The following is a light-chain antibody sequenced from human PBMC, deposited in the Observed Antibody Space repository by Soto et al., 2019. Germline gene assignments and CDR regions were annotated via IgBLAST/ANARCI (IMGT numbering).Light chain of an antibody. Sequence: EIVSTQSPGTLSLSPGERATLSCRASQSLNRMNSAWYQKKPGQPPRLLIYATSTRATGTPDRFSGSGSGTDFTLTITRLEPEDFAVYYCQQYDDSARYIFGQGTNLEVK. CDR1: QSLNRMN. V-gene: IGKV3-20*01. CDR2: ATS. CDR3: QQYDDSARYI. J-gene: IGKJ2*01.